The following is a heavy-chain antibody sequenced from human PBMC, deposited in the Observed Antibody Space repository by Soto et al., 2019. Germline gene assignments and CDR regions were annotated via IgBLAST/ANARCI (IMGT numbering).Heavy chain of an antibody. CDR1: GYTFTSYY. J-gene: IGHJ4*02. D-gene: IGHD2-2*03. Sequence: ASVKVSCKASGYTFTSYYMHWVRQTPGQGLEWMGIINPSGGSTSYAQKFQGRVTMTRDTSTSTVYMELSSLRSEDTAVYYCARGFGYCSSTSCYGGDYFDYWGQGTLVTVSS. CDR2: INPSGGST. CDR3: ARGFGYCSSTSCYGGDYFDY. V-gene: IGHV1-46*01.